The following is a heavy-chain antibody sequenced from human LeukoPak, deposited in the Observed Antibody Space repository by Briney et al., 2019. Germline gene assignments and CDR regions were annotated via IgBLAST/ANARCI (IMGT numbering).Heavy chain of an antibody. CDR2: IWYDGRNK. CDR3: ARDMEQWLVQDWYFDL. CDR1: GFTFSSYG. Sequence: GRSLRLSCAASGFTFSSYGMHWVRQAPGKGLEWVAVIWYDGRNKYYADSVKGRFTISRDNSKNTLFLQMNILRAEDTAVYYCARDMEQWLVQDWYFDLWGRGTLVIVSS. V-gene: IGHV3-33*01. J-gene: IGHJ2*01. D-gene: IGHD6-19*01.